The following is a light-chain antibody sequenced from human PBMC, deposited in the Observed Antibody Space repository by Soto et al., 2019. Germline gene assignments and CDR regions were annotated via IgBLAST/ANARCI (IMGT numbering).Light chain of an antibody. Sequence: DIQMTQSPSSLSASVGDRVTITCQASQDISNHLNWYQQKPGEAPMLLIFDASNLETGVPSRFSGSGSGTHSTFTINSLQPEDVATYFCQQFDDLPPFTFGPGTKVDVK. V-gene: IGKV1-33*01. CDR2: DAS. J-gene: IGKJ3*01. CDR3: QQFDDLPPFT. CDR1: QDISNH.